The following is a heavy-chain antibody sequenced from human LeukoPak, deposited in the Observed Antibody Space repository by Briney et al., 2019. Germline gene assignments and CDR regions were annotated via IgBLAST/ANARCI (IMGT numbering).Heavy chain of an antibody. J-gene: IGHJ4*02. Sequence: KTSETLSLTCTVSGGSISSYYWSWIRQPPGKGLEWIGYIYYSGSTNYNPSLKSRVTISVDTSKNQFSLKLSSVTAADTAVYYCARGENLYYYGSGRKYYFDYWGQGTLVTVSS. CDR3: ARGENLYYYGSGRKYYFDY. D-gene: IGHD3-10*01. CDR2: IYYSGST. V-gene: IGHV4-59*12. CDR1: GGSISSYY.